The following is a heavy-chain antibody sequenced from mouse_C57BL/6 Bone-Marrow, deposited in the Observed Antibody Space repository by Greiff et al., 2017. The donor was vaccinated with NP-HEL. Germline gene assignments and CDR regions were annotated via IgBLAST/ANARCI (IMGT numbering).Heavy chain of an antibody. CDR3: ARLLRSLDV. J-gene: IGHJ1*03. CDR2: IDPSDSYT. Sequence: VQLQQSGAELVRPGTSVKLSCKASGYTFTSYWMHWVKQRPGQGLEWIGVIDPSDSYTNYNQKFKGKATLTVDTSSSTAYMQLSSLTSEDSAVYYCARLLRSLDVWGTGTTVTVSS. D-gene: IGHD1-1*01. CDR1: GYTFTSYW. V-gene: IGHV1-59*01.